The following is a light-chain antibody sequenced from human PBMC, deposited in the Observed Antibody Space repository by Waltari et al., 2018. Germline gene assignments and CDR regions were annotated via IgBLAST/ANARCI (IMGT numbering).Light chain of an antibody. CDR2: KTS. CDR3: LQYIRSPLT. J-gene: IGKJ4*01. CDR1: QSLSGW. Sequence: DIQMTQSPSSLSASVGDTVSITCRASQSLSGWLDWYQQKQGKAPKLLIYKTSNLQSGVSSRFSGSGSGTEFTLTIRSLQPEDFATYYCLQYIRSPLTVGGGTKVE. V-gene: IGKV1-5*03.